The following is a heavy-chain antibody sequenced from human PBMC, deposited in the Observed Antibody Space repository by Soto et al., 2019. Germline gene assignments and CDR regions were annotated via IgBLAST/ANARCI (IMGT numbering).Heavy chain of an antibody. CDR2: IIPILGIA. Sequence: GASVKVSCKASGGTCSSYTISWVRQAPGQGLEWMGRIIPILGIANYAQKFQGRVTITADKSTSTAYMELSSLRSEDTAVYYCARDRRYCSGGSCENWFDPCGQGTLVTVSS. CDR3: ARDRRYCSGGSCENWFDP. J-gene: IGHJ5*02. CDR1: GGTCSSYT. D-gene: IGHD2-15*01. V-gene: IGHV1-69*04.